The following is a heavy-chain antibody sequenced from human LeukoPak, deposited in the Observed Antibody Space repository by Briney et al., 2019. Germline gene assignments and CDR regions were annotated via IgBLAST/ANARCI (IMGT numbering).Heavy chain of an antibody. V-gene: IGHV2-5*01. D-gene: IGHD2-15*01. CDR3: AHRMVGGGFY. J-gene: IGHJ4*02. CDR1: GFSLRTTGVG. Sequence: SGPTLVKPPQTLTLTCTLSGFSLRTTGVGGGWFRQPPGKALEWLAIIHWTDANHCSPSLQSRLTSTTDTSKNQVVLTLTNMDPVDTATYYCAHRMVGGGFYWGQGTLVTVSS. CDR2: IHWTDAN.